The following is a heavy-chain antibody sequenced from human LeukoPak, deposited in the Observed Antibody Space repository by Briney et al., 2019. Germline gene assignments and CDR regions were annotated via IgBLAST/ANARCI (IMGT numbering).Heavy chain of an antibody. CDR1: GFTFSSYS. CDR3: ARESNYYSSTSCYTSVPDPIDY. Sequence: GGSLRLSCAASGFTFSSYSMNWVRQAPGKGLEWVSSISSSSSYIYYADSVKGRFTISRDNAKNSLYLQMNSLRAEDTAVYYCARESNYYSSTSCYTSVPDPIDYWGQGTLVTVSS. V-gene: IGHV3-21*01. CDR2: ISSSSSYI. D-gene: IGHD2-2*02. J-gene: IGHJ4*02.